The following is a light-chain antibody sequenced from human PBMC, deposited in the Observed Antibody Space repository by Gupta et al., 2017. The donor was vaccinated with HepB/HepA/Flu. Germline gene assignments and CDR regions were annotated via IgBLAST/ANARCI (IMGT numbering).Light chain of an antibody. CDR1: SSDVGGYNY. Sequence: QSALTQPASVSGSPGQSIPISCTGTSSDVGGYNYASWYQQHPGKAPKLMIYDVSNRPSGVSNRFSGSKSGNTASLTISGLQAEDEADYYCSSYTSSSTLFGGGTKLTVL. CDR3: SSYTSSSTL. CDR2: DVS. V-gene: IGLV2-14*03. J-gene: IGLJ2*01.